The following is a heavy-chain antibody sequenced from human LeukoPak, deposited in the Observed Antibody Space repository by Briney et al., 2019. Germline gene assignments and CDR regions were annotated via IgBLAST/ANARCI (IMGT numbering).Heavy chain of an antibody. Sequence: QTLSLTCGISGDSVSSNNGAWNWIRQSPSRGLEWLGRTYYRSKWYNDYAGSMKGRITISPDTSKSQFSLQLNSVTPEDTAVYYCATDVGTSGWYTFDYWGQGTLVTVSS. CDR2: TYYRSKWYN. V-gene: IGHV6-1*01. CDR3: ATDVGTSGWYTFDY. J-gene: IGHJ4*02. CDR1: GDSVSSNNGA. D-gene: IGHD6-19*01.